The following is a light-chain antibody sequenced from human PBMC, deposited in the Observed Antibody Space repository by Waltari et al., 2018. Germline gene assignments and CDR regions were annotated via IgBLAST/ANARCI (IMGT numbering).Light chain of an antibody. CDR2: DVS. V-gene: IGLV2-11*01. Sequence: QSALTQPRSVSGSPGQSVPISCPGPSSDVGGYNYVSWYQQHPGKAPKLMIYDVSKRPSGVPDRFSGSKSGNTASLTISGLQAADEADYYCCSYAGSYTWVFGGGTKLTVL. CDR1: SSDVGGYNY. CDR3: CSYAGSYTWV. J-gene: IGLJ3*02.